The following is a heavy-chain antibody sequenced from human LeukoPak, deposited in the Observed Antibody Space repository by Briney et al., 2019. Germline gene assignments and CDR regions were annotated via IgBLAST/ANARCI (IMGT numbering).Heavy chain of an antibody. D-gene: IGHD3-9*01. J-gene: IGHJ5*02. CDR3: ARGGAYYDILTGYSYNWFDP. CDR1: GGSISSYY. CDR2: IYYSGST. Sequence: SETLSLTCTVSGGSISSYYWSWIRQPPGKGLEWIGYIYYSGSTNYNPSLKSRVTISVDTSKNQFSLKLSSVTAADTAVYYCARGGAYYDILTGYSYNWFDPWGQGTLVTVSS. V-gene: IGHV4-59*01.